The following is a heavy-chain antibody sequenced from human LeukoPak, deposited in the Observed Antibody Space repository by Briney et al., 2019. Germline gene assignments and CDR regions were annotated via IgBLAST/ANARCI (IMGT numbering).Heavy chain of an antibody. CDR1: GYTFTCHA. D-gene: IGHD5-18*01. Sequence: ASVKVSCKASGYTFTCHARNWVRQAPGQGLEWMGLINTNTGNPTYVQGFTGRFVFSLDTSVSTAYLQISSLKAEDTAVYYCAKEQRPYSYGGSVDYWGQGTLVTVSS. V-gene: IGHV7-4-1*02. CDR3: AKEQRPYSYGGSVDY. CDR2: INTNTGNP. J-gene: IGHJ4*02.